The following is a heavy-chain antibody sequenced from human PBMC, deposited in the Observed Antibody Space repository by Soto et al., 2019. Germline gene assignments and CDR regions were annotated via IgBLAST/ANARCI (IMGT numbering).Heavy chain of an antibody. Sequence: GGSLRLSCGASGFTFNSYWMHWVRQAPGKGLEWVAVISYDGSNKYYADSVKGRFTISRDNSKNTLYLQMNSLRAEDTAVYYCAKDLKSGFPKVFDYWGQGTLVTVSS. CDR1: GFTFNSYW. V-gene: IGHV3-30*18. D-gene: IGHD3-3*01. CDR3: AKDLKSGFPKVFDY. CDR2: ISYDGSNK. J-gene: IGHJ4*02.